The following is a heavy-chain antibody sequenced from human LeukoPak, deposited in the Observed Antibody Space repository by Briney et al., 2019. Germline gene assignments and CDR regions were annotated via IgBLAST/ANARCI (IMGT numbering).Heavy chain of an antibody. D-gene: IGHD4-17*01. CDR3: ARRGLGGDYGYFDY. CDR1: GGSFSGYY. Sequence: SETLSLICAVYGGSFSGYYWSWIRQPPGKGLEWIGEINHSGSTNYNPSLKSRVTISVDTSKNQFSLKLSSVTAADTAVYYCARRGLGGDYGYFDYWGQGTLVTVSS. V-gene: IGHV4-34*01. J-gene: IGHJ4*02. CDR2: INHSGST.